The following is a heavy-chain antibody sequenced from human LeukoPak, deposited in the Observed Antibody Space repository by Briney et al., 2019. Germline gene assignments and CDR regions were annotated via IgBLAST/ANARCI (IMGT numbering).Heavy chain of an antibody. CDR3: AKDPDLYGGKGDWYFDL. V-gene: IGHV3-23*01. CDR2: ISGSGGST. J-gene: IGHJ2*01. CDR1: GFTFSSYA. Sequence: GGSLRLSCAASGFTFSSYAMSWVRQAPGKGLEWVSAISGSGGSTYYADSVKGRFTISRDNSKNTLYLQMNSLRAEDTAVYYCAKDPDLYGGKGDWYFDLWGRGTLVTVSS. D-gene: IGHD4-23*01.